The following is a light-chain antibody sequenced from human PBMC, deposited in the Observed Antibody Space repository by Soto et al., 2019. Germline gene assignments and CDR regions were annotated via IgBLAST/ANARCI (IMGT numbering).Light chain of an antibody. J-gene: IGKJ4*01. CDR3: QQFSGSVT. CDR1: QSVTSTY. CDR2: GAS. Sequence: EIVLTQSPGTLYLSPGERATLSCRASQSVTSTYLAWYQQKPGQAPRLLIYGASKRQSGVPARFSGGGSGTYFTLTSSSLEPEDFAVYYCQQFSGSVTFGGGTRVDI. V-gene: IGKV3-20*01.